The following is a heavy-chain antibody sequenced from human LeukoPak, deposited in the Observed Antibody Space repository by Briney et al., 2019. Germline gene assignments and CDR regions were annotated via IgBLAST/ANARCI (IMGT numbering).Heavy chain of an antibody. Sequence: GGSLRLSCAASGFTFSSYSMNWVRQAPGEGLEWVSSISSSSSSINYADSVKGRFTISRDNAKNSLYLQMNSLRAEDTAVYYCARGRASCSSTSCYRYYYYYYMDVWGKGTTVTVSS. CDR3: ARGRASCSSTSCYRYYYYYYMDV. J-gene: IGHJ6*03. D-gene: IGHD2-2*01. V-gene: IGHV3-21*01. CDR1: GFTFSSYS. CDR2: ISSSSSSI.